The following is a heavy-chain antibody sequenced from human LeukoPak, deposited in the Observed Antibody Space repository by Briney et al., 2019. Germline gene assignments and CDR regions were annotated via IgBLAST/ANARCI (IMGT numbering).Heavy chain of an antibody. J-gene: IGHJ1*01. D-gene: IGHD3-22*01. CDR2: IYYSGRT. V-gene: IGHV4-39*01. CDR1: GYSVSRSDTY. Sequence: PSETLTLTCSVSGYSVSRSDTYWDWIRQPPGKGLEWIVTIYYSGRTYYSPSLKRRFTMSVDPSNNQFSLTLRPVTAADTAGYYCARRRYYDGSGYLEWGQGTLLRVSS. CDR3: ARRRYYDGSGYLE.